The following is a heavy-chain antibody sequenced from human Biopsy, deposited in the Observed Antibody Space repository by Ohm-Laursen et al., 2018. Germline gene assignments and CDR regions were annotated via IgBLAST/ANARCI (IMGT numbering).Heavy chain of an antibody. Sequence: SETLSLTCTVSGGSISSSTTYYWAWLRQPPGKGLEWIGSIYNTETTFYTPSLKSRVTISVDTSTNHVSLKVSFVTAADTALYFCARHPTGFWFDPGGHGTLVTVSS. V-gene: IGHV4-39*01. CDR2: IYNTETT. CDR1: GGSISSSTTYY. CDR3: ARHPTGFWFDP. J-gene: IGHJ5*02.